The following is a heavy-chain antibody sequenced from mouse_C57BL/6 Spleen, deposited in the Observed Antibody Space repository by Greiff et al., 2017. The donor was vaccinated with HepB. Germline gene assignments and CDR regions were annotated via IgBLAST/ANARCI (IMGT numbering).Heavy chain of an antibody. CDR2: ISYDGSN. Sequence: VQLKESGPGLVKPSQSLSLTCSVTGYSITSGYYWNWIRQFPGNKLEWMGYISYDGSNNYNPSLKNRISITRDTSKNQFFLKLNSVTTEDTATYYCARDDWERYFDVWGTGTTVTVSS. CDR3: ARDDWERYFDV. D-gene: IGHD4-1*01. J-gene: IGHJ1*03. CDR1: GYSITSGYY. V-gene: IGHV3-6*01.